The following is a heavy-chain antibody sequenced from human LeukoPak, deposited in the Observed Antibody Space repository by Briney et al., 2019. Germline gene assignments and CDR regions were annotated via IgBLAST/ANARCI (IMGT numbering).Heavy chain of an antibody. J-gene: IGHJ4*02. Sequence: SETLSLTCTVSGGSINSFYWSWIRQSPGKGLEWIGNIYYHGNTYYNPFLESRVTILIDTSKRQFSLKLTSVTAADTAVYYCARVEGVVRGLSPPSIKSRVYFDYWGQGALVTVSS. V-gene: IGHV4-59*01. CDR1: GGSINSFY. CDR2: IYYHGNT. D-gene: IGHD3-10*01. CDR3: ARVEGVVRGLSPPSIKSRVYFDY.